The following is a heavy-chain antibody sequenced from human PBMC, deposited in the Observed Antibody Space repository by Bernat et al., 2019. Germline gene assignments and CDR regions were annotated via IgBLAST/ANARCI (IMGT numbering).Heavy chain of an antibody. V-gene: IGHV3-11*05. CDR1: GFTFSDYY. CDR2: INSDSNYI. Sequence: QVQLVESGGGLAKPGGSLRLSCAASGFTFSDYYMSWIRQAPGKGLEWVSYINSDSNYIDYADSVKGRFTISRDNAKNSLYLQMNSLRAEDTAVYYCVRGRINWGKVDYWGQGTLVTVSS. CDR3: VRGRINWGKVDY. D-gene: IGHD7-27*01. J-gene: IGHJ4*02.